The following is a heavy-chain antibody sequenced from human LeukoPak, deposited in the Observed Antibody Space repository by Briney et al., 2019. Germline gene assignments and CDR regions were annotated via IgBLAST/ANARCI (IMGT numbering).Heavy chain of an antibody. CDR3: ARDFRGYSYGSDY. V-gene: IGHV3-23*01. Sequence: GGSLRLSCAASGFTINNYAMNWVRQAPGNGLVWVSVISGHGGGTYYADSVKGRFTISRDNSKNTLYLQMNSLRAEDTAVYYCARDFRGYSYGSDYWGQGTLVTVSS. CDR2: ISGHGGGT. D-gene: IGHD5-18*01. CDR1: GFTINNYA. J-gene: IGHJ4*02.